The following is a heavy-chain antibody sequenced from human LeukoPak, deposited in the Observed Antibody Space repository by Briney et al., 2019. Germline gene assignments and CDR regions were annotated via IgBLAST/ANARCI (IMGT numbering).Heavy chain of an antibody. J-gene: IGHJ3*01. CDR2: VYYSGST. Sequence: SETLSLTCTVSGGSVRSDSYYWSWVRQPPGKGLEWIGYVYYSGSTNYNPSLKSRVTISVDTSKNQFSLKLRSVTAADTAVYYCVREAATDYYDSSGYYRQTEVFDAWGQGTMVTVSS. CDR3: VREAATDYYDSSGYYRQTEVFDA. D-gene: IGHD3-22*01. CDR1: GGSVRSDSYY. V-gene: IGHV4-61*01.